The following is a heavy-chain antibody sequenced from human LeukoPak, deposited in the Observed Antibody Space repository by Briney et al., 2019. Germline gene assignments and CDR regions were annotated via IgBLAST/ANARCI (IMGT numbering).Heavy chain of an antibody. J-gene: IGHJ4*02. CDR2: ISGYNGNT. V-gene: IGHV1-18*01. Sequence: ASVKVSCKASGYTFTSDGISWVRQAPGQGLEWMGWISGYNGNTNYAQKLQGRVTMTTDTSTSTAYMELRSLKSDDTAVYYCARARGTAMPKDYWGQGTLVTVSS. CDR3: ARARGTAMPKDY. CDR1: GYTFTSDG. D-gene: IGHD5-18*01.